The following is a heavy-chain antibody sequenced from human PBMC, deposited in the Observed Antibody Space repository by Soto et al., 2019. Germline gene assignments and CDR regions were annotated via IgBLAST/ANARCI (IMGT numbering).Heavy chain of an antibody. D-gene: IGHD6-6*01. V-gene: IGHV1-69*04. CDR2: IIPILGIA. Sequence: ASVKVSCKASGGTFSSYTISWVRQAPGQGLEWMGRIIPILGIANYAQKFQGRVTITADKSTSTAYMELSSLRSEDTAVYYCARDPSIAAHPGYYYYMDVWGKGTTVTVSS. CDR1: GGTFSSYT. CDR3: ARDPSIAAHPGYYYYMDV. J-gene: IGHJ6*03.